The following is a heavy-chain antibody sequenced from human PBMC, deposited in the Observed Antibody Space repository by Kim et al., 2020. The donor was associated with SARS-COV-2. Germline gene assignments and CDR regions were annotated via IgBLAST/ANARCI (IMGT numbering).Heavy chain of an antibody. V-gene: IGHV4-30-4*01. Sequence: SETLSLTCTVSGGSISSGDYYWSWIRQPPGKGLEWIGYIYYSGSTYYNPSLKSRVTISVDTSKNQFSLKLSSVTAADTAVYYCAREYDFWSGYYSNGQYNWFDPWGQGTLVTVSS. J-gene: IGHJ5*02. CDR1: GGSISSGDYY. CDR3: AREYDFWSGYYSNGQYNWFDP. CDR2: IYYSGST. D-gene: IGHD3-3*01.